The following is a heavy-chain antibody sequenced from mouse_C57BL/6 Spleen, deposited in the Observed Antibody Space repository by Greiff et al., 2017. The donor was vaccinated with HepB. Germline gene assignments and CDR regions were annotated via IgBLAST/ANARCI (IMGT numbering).Heavy chain of an antibody. D-gene: IGHD2-4*01. CDR2: IDPETGGT. Sequence: QVQLQQSGAELVRPGASVTLSCKASGYTFTDYEMHWVKQTPVHGLEWIGAIDPETGGTAYNQKFKGKAILTADKSSSTAYMELRSLTSEDSAVYYCTRGYDYPWFAYWGQGTLVTVSA. CDR3: TRGYDYPWFAY. J-gene: IGHJ3*01. CDR1: GYTFTDYE. V-gene: IGHV1-15*01.